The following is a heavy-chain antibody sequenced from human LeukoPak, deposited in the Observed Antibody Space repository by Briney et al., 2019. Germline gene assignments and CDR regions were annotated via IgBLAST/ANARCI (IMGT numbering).Heavy chain of an antibody. CDR2: IIPIFGTA. Sequence: SVKVSCKASGGTFSSYAISWVRQAPGQGLEWMGGIIPIFGTANYAQKFQGRVTITTDESTSTAYMELRSLRSDDTAVYYCARDLNWNDVGFDYWGQGTLVTVSS. V-gene: IGHV1-69*05. CDR3: ARDLNWNDVGFDY. D-gene: IGHD1-1*01. J-gene: IGHJ4*02. CDR1: GGTFSSYA.